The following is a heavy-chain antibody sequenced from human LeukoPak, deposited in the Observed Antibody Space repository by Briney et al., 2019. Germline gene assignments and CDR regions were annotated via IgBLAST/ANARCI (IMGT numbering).Heavy chain of an antibody. CDR1: GFTFSSYW. J-gene: IGHJ4*02. CDR2: IKQDGSEK. D-gene: IGHD5-24*01. CDR3: ARGAWRWEMATSTFDY. V-gene: IGHV3-7*01. Sequence: GGSLRLSCAASGFTFSSYWMSWVRQAPGKGLEWVVNIKQDGSEKYYVDSVKGRFTISRDNAKNSLYLQMNSLRAEDTAVYYCARGAWRWEMATSTFDYWGQGTLVTVSS.